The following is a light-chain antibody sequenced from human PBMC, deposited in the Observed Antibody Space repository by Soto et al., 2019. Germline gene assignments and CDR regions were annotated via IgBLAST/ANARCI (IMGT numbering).Light chain of an antibody. Sequence: AIQLTQSPSSLSASVGDRVTITCRASQGISSALAWYQQKPGKAPKLLIYDASSLESGVPSRFSGSGSGTDFTLTISSLQPEEVATYYCQQFNSEPQTFGQGTKVDIK. J-gene: IGKJ1*01. CDR1: QGISSA. CDR2: DAS. V-gene: IGKV1-13*02. CDR3: QQFNSEPQT.